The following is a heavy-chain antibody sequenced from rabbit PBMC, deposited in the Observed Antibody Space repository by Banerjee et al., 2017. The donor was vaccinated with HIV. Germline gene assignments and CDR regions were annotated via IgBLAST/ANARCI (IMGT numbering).Heavy chain of an antibody. CDR2: INTYSGNG. CDR1: GFDFSSCYM. Sequence: QEQLKESGGGLVQPGGSLKLSCKASGFDFSSCYMSWVRQAPGKGLEWIACINTYSGNGVYATWAKGRFTISKASWTTVTLQMTSLTAADTATYFCARDGAGYAGYGYAHLWGPGTLVTVS. V-gene: IGHV1S45*01. CDR3: ARDGAGYAGYGYAHL. D-gene: IGHD6-1*01. J-gene: IGHJ4*01.